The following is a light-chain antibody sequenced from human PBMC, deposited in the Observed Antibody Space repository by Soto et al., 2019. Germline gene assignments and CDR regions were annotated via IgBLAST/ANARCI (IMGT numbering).Light chain of an antibody. CDR1: QTINNN. V-gene: IGKV3D-15*01. CDR2: GAS. CDR3: QQYNNWPPIT. J-gene: IGKJ5*01. Sequence: VMTQAPATLSVSPGERATLSCRASQTINNNVAWYQQKPGQAPRLLIYGASTRATGIPARFSGSGSGTEFTLSISGLQSEDSAVYYCQQYNNWPPITFGQGTRLEIK.